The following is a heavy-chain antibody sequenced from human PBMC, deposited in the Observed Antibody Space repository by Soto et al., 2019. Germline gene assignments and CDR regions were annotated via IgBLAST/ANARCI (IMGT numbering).Heavy chain of an antibody. CDR1: GGSISSGGYD. CDR3: ASSYSSINFDF. Sequence: SETLSLTCTVSGGSISSGGYDCSWIRQHPGKGLEWIGYIYYTGRTYYNPSLTSRVTVSLDRSKNQFSLRLTSVTAADTAVYYCASSYSSINFDFWGPGSMVTVSS. CDR2: IYYTGRT. J-gene: IGHJ3*01. D-gene: IGHD6-19*01. V-gene: IGHV4-31*03.